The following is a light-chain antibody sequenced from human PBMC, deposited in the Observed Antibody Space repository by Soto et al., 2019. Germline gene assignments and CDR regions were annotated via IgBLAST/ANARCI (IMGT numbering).Light chain of an antibody. CDR2: EVS. CDR1: SSDVGGYNY. CDR3: SSYADSNNRGVV. V-gene: IGLV2-8*01. Sequence: QSVLTQPPSASGSPGQSVTISCTGTSSDVGGYNYVSWYQQHPGKAPKLMIYEVSKRPSGVPDRFSGSKSGNTASLTVSGRQAEDEADYYCSSYADSNNRGVVFGGGTKLTVL. J-gene: IGLJ2*01.